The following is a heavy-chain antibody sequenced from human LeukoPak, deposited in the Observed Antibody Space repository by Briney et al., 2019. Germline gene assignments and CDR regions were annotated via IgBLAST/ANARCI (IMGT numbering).Heavy chain of an antibody. J-gene: IGHJ4*02. Sequence: GGSLRLSCAASGFIVSSNYMSWVRQAPGKGLEWVSIIYSGGTTYYADSVKGRFTISRDTSKNTLYLQMNSLRAEDTAVYYCAKSGILAYCGGDCYYYFDYWGQGTLVTVSS. CDR1: GFIVSSNY. D-gene: IGHD2-21*02. CDR3: AKSGILAYCGGDCYYYFDY. CDR2: IYSGGTT. V-gene: IGHV3-53*01.